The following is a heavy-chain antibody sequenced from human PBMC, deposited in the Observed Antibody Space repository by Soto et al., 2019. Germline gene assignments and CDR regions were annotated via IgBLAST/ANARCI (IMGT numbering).Heavy chain of an antibody. CDR3: VRDVSVSSGSVGGY. D-gene: IGHD3-10*01. CDR2: ISTYTGNT. CDR1: GYTFNTYG. V-gene: IGHV1-18*01. J-gene: IGHJ4*02. Sequence: QVPLVQSGPELKKPGAAVRVSCKASGYTFNTYGLSWVRQAPGQGLEWMGWISTYTGNTDYPQRFQGRVTMDTDTSTSTAYLDLRSLTSEDTAVYYCVRDVSVSSGSVGGYWGQGTLVTVSS.